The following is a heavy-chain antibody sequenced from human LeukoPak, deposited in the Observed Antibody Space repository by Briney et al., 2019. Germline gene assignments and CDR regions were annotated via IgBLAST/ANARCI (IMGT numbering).Heavy chain of an antibody. V-gene: IGHV3-9*01. Sequence: PGRSLRLSCAASGFTFDDYAMHWVRQAPGKGLEWVSGISWNSGSIGYADSVKGRFTISRDNAKNSLYLQMNSLRAEDTAVYYCARDSKDYSNYVFDYWGQGTLVTVSS. CDR2: ISWNSGSI. D-gene: IGHD4-11*01. CDR1: GFTFDDYA. J-gene: IGHJ4*02. CDR3: ARDSKDYSNYVFDY.